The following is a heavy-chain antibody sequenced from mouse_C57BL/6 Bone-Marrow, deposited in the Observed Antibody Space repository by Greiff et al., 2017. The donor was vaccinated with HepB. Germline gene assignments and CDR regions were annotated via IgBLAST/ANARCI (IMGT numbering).Heavy chain of an antibody. CDR2: IYPRSGNT. CDR1: GYTFTSYG. CDR3: ARRDGYYVDY. J-gene: IGHJ4*01. D-gene: IGHD2-3*01. Sequence: QVHVKQSGAELARPGASVKLSCKASGYTFTSYGISWVKQRTGQGLEWIGEIYPRSGNTYYNEKFKGKATLTADKSSSTAYMELRSLTSEDSAVYFCARRDGYYVDYWGQGTSVTVSS. V-gene: IGHV1-81*01.